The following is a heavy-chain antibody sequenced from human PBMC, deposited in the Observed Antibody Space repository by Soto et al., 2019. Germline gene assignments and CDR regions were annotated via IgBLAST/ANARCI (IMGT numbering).Heavy chain of an antibody. CDR1: GYTFTGYY. CDR2: INPNSGGT. D-gene: IGHD6-13*01. J-gene: IGHJ3*02. CDR3: AREGSSSSYGDAFDI. Sequence: ASVKVSCKASGYTFTGYYMHWVRQAPGQGLEWMGWINPNSGGTNYAQKFQGWVTMTRDTSISTAYMELCRLRSDDTAVYYGAREGSSSSYGDAFDIWGQGTMVTVSS. V-gene: IGHV1-2*04.